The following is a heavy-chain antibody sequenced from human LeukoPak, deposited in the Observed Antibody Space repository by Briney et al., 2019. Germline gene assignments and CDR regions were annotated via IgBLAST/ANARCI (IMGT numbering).Heavy chain of an antibody. J-gene: IGHJ5*02. Sequence: PGGSLRLSCVASGFTFSSYWMHWVRQAPGKGLVWVSRINSDGSSTKCADSVKGRFTISRDNAKNSLYLQMNSLRAEDTAVYYCAGQSRLGYCSGGSCYSQPFDPWGQGTLVTVSS. CDR3: AGQSRLGYCSGGSCYSQPFDP. V-gene: IGHV3-74*03. CDR1: GFTFSSYW. CDR2: INSDGSST. D-gene: IGHD2-15*01.